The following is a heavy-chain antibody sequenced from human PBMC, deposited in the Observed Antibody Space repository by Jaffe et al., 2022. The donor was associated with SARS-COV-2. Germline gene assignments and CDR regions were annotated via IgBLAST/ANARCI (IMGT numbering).Heavy chain of an antibody. Sequence: EVQLVESGGGLVQPGRSLRLSCAASGFTFDDYAMHWVRQAPGKGLEWVSGISWNSGSIGYADSVKGRFTISRDNAKNSLYLQMNSLRAEDTALYYCAKDTGDLVGVGWYFDLWGRGTLVTVSS. V-gene: IGHV3-9*01. CDR3: AKDTGDLVGVGWYFDL. CDR2: ISWNSGSI. D-gene: IGHD7-27*01. J-gene: IGHJ2*01. CDR1: GFTFDDYA.